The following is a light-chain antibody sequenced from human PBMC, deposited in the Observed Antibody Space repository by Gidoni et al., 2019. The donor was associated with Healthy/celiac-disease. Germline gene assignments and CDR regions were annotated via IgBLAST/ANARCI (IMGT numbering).Light chain of an antibody. V-gene: IGKV3-15*01. Sequence: EIVMTQSPATLSVSPGERATLSCRASQSVSSNLAWYQQKPGQAPRLLIYGASTRATGIPARFSGSGSGTEFTLTISSLQSEDFAVYYCQQYNNWPVTFXQXTKVXIK. CDR1: QSVSSN. CDR2: GAS. CDR3: QQYNNWPVT. J-gene: IGKJ1*01.